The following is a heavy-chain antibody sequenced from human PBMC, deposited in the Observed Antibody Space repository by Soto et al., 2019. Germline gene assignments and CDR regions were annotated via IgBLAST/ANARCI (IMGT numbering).Heavy chain of an antibody. CDR3: ARDSGIAAAGTEGVLDY. J-gene: IGHJ4*02. CDR2: INAGNGNT. CDR1: GYTFTSYA. Sequence: ASVKVSCKASGYTFTSYAMHWVRQAPGQRLEWMGWINAGNGNTKYSQKFQGRVTITRDTSASTAYMELSSLTPEHTAVYYCARDSGIAAAGTEGVLDYWGRGNLVTLPS. V-gene: IGHV1-3*01. D-gene: IGHD6-13*01.